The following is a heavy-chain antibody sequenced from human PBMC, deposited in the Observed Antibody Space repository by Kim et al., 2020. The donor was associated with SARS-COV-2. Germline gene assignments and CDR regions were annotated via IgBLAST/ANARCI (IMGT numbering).Heavy chain of an antibody. J-gene: IGHJ2*01. D-gene: IGHD3-22*01. CDR2: ISSSSTI. V-gene: IGHV3-48*04. CDR1: GFTFSSYS. CDR3: ARVSDSSGDWYFDL. Sequence: GGSLRLSCAASGFTFSSYSMNWVRQAPGKGLEWVSYISSSSTIYYADSVKGRFTISRDNAKNSLYLQMNSLRAEDTAVYYCARVSDSSGDWYFDLWGRGTLVTVSS.